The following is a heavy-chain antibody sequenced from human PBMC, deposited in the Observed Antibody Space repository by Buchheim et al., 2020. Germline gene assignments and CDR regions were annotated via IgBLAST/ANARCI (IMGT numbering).Heavy chain of an antibody. CDR1: GGTFSSYA. V-gene: IGHV1-69*04. CDR3: APSCSGGSCYRDY. Sequence: QVQLVQSGAEVKKPGSSVKVSCKASGGTFSSYAISWVRQAPGQGLEWMGRSIPILGIANYAQKFQGRVAITAEKSTSTAYMELSSLRSEDTAVYYCAPSCSGGSCYRDYWGQGTL. J-gene: IGHJ4*02. D-gene: IGHD2-15*01. CDR2: SIPILGIA.